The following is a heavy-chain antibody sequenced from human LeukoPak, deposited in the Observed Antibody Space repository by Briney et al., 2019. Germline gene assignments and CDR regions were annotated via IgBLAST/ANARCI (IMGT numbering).Heavy chain of an antibody. D-gene: IGHD3-22*01. Sequence: GGSLRLSCAASGFTFSSYGMHWVRQAPGKGLEWVAFIRYDGSNEYYADSVMGRFTISRDNSKNTLYLQMNSLRAEDTAVYYCAKLGDSSGPRDYWGQGTLVTVSS. V-gene: IGHV3-30*02. CDR2: IRYDGSNE. J-gene: IGHJ4*02. CDR3: AKLGDSSGPRDY. CDR1: GFTFSSYG.